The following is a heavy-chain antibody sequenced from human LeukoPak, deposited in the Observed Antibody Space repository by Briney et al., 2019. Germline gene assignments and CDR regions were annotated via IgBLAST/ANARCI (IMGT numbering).Heavy chain of an antibody. CDR1: GCTFSSFA. D-gene: IGHD3-9*01. Sequence: PGGSLRLSCGASGCTFSSFALTWVRQAPGKGLEWVAAISGSGGRTFYADSVKGGFTISTDHFKNPLDLQMNSLRAEDTAVYYCATEGVVYDILTGYYPGWGQATLVTVSS. CDR2: ISGSGGRT. CDR3: ATEGVVYDILTGYYPG. J-gene: IGHJ4*02. V-gene: IGHV3-23*01.